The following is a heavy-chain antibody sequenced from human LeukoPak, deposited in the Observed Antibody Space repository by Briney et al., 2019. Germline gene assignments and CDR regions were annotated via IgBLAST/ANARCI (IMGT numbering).Heavy chain of an antibody. Sequence: GGSLRLSCAASGFTFSSYSMNWVRQAPGKGLEWVSSISSSSSYIYYADSVKGRFTISRGNAKSSLYLQMNSLRAEDTAVYYCARSRGYCSGGSCYGGGYYFDYWGQGTLVTVSS. D-gene: IGHD2-15*01. CDR3: ARSRGYCSGGSCYGGGYYFDY. CDR2: ISSSSSYI. V-gene: IGHV3-21*01. J-gene: IGHJ4*02. CDR1: GFTFSSYS.